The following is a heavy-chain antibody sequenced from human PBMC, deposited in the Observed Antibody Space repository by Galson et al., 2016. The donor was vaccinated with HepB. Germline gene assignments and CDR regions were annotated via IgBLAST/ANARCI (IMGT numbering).Heavy chain of an antibody. CDR2: VSGSAATK. Sequence: SLRPSCAVSGFTFSNFPMSWGRQAPWKALDWTSAVSGSAATKYYADSVKGRFTIPRDHSTNTLYLQMNSLRAEDTAVYYCARAWIHLYDLDYWGQGALVTVSS. J-gene: IGHJ4*02. CDR1: GFTFSNFP. V-gene: IGHV3-23*01. D-gene: IGHD5-18*01. CDR3: ARAWIHLYDLDY.